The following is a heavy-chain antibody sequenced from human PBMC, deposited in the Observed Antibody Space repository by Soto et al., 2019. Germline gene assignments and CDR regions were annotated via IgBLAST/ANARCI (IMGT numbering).Heavy chain of an antibody. J-gene: IGHJ6*02. CDR2: IYYSGST. CDR1: GGSISSGGYY. D-gene: IGHD6-6*01. CDR3: ARDRGPPQLVDHYYYYGMDV. Sequence: TLSLTCTVSGGSISSGGYYWSWIRQHPGKGLEWIGYIYYSGSTYYNPSLKSRVTISVDTSKNQFSLKLSSVTAADTAVYYCARDRGPPQLVDHYYYYGMDVWGQGTTVTVSS. V-gene: IGHV4-31*03.